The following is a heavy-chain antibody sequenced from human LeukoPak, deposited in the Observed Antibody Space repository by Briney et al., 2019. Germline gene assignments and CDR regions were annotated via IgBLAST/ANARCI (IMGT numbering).Heavy chain of an antibody. V-gene: IGHV5-51*01. Sequence: GESLKISCKGSGYRFTSYWIGWVRQIPGKGLEWMGIIYPGDSDTRYSPSFQGQVTISADKSISTAYLQWSSLKASDTAMYYCARHKSIAARPGAFDIWGQGTMVTVSS. J-gene: IGHJ3*02. CDR3: ARHKSIAARPGAFDI. D-gene: IGHD6-6*01. CDR2: IYPGDSDT. CDR1: GYRFTSYW.